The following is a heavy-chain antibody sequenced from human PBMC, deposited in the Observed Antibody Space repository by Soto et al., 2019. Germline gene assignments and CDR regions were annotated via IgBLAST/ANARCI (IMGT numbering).Heavy chain of an antibody. CDR2: IRGDSKTT. V-gene: IGHV3-11*03. D-gene: IGHD6-13*01. J-gene: IGHJ3*01. Sequence: QVQLLESGGDLVKPGGSPRLSCTASGFSVSAYYMAWIRQAPGKGREWISYIRGDSKTTNYVDTVKGRFTISRDSAKNSPDLQMTIRRAEDAAVYVCATGQQVRRAVLWGQGTTVTVSS. CDR3: ATGQQVRRAVL. CDR1: GFSVSAYY.